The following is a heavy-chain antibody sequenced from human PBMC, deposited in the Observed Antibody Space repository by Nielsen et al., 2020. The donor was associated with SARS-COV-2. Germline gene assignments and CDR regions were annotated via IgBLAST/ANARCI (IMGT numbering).Heavy chain of an antibody. CDR1: EFSVSTYS. D-gene: IGHD5-12*01. V-gene: IGHV3-21*01. CDR2: ISRSSTYI. J-gene: IGHJ4*02. CDR3: ARDAGYSGYGNFDY. Sequence: GESLKISCAASEFSVSTYSMNWVRQAPGKGLEWVSSISRSSTYINYADSMKGRFTISRDNAKNSLYLQMNSLRAEDTAVYYCARDAGYSGYGNFDYWGQGTLVTVSS.